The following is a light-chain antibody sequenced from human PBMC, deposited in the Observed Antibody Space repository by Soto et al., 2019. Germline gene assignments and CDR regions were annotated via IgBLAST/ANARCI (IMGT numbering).Light chain of an antibody. Sequence: DIVMTQSPDSLAVSLGERATINCKSSQSVLYSSNNKNNLAWYQQKPGQPPKLLIYWASTRESGVPDRFSGSGSGTDFALTISSLQAEDVAVYYCQQYNSVPWTFGQGTKVEI. J-gene: IGKJ1*01. V-gene: IGKV4-1*01. CDR1: QSVLYSSNNKNN. CDR2: WAS. CDR3: QQYNSVPWT.